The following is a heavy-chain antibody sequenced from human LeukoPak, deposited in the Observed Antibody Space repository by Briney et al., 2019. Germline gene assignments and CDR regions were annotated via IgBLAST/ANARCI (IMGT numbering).Heavy chain of an antibody. J-gene: IGHJ4*02. CDR3: ARYSGSCQYFDY. V-gene: IGHV4-59*08. CDR1: GGSISSYY. D-gene: IGHD1-26*01. Sequence: SETLSLTCTVSGGSISSYYWSWIRQPPGKGLEWIGHIYYSGSTNYNPSLKSRVTISVDTSKNQFSLKLSSVTAADTAVYYCARYSGSCQYFDYWGQGTLVTVSS. CDR2: IYYSGST.